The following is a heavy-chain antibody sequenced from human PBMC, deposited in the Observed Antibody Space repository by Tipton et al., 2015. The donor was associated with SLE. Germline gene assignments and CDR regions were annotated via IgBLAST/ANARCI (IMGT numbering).Heavy chain of an antibody. CDR1: GGSFSGYY. Sequence: TLSLTCAVSGGSFSGYYWSWIRQPPGKGLGWIGEINHSGSTNYNPSLKSRVTISVDTSKNQFSLKLSSVTAADTAVYYCARGRDIVVVVAAAGFDPWGQGTLVTVSS. D-gene: IGHD2-15*01. V-gene: IGHV4-34*01. CDR2: INHSGST. J-gene: IGHJ5*02. CDR3: ARGRDIVVVVAAAGFDP.